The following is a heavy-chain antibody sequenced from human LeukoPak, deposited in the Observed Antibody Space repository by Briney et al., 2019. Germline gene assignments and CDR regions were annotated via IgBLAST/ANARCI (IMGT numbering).Heavy chain of an antibody. CDR2: IIPIFGTA. CDR1: GCTFSSYA. CDR3: ARDRLELGFDY. D-gene: IGHD1-7*01. J-gene: IGHJ4*02. V-gene: IGHV1-69*05. Sequence: GASVKVSCKASGCTFSSYAISWVRQAPGQGLEWMGRIIPIFGTANYAQKFQGRVTITTDESTSTAYMELSSLRSEDTAVYYCARDRLELGFDYWGQGTLVTVSS.